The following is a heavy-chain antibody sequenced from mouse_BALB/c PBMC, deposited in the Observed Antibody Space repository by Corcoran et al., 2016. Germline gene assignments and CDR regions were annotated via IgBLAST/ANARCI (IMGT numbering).Heavy chain of an antibody. CDR3: ARAYYFDY. J-gene: IGHJ2*01. CDR1: GFNIKDTY. Sequence: EVQLQQSGAELVKPGASVKLSCTASGFNIKDTYMHWVKQRPEQGLEWSGRIDPANGNTKYDPKFQGKATITADTSSNTAYLQLSSLTSEDTAVYYFARAYYFDYWGQGTTLTVSS. V-gene: IGHV14-3*02. CDR2: IDPANGNT.